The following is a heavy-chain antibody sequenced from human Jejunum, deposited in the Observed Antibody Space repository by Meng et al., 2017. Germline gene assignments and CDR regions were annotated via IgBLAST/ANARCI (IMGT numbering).Heavy chain of an antibody. CDR3: ARADYVRYFDL. J-gene: IGHJ2*01. D-gene: IGHD3-10*02. CDR2: VYHSGST. Sequence: GQLQESGPGLGKPSGTLSLTCAVSGGSIESNNWWTWIRQPPGQGLEWIGEVYHSGSTHYNPSLQSRVTISIDNSKNRFSLSLNSVTAADTAIYYCARADYVRYFDLWGRGTLVTVSS. V-gene: IGHV4-4*02. CDR1: GGSIESNNW.